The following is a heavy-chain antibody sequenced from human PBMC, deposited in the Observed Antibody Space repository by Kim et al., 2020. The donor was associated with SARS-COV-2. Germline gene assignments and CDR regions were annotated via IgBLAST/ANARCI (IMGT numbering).Heavy chain of an antibody. V-gene: IGHV3-11*06. J-gene: IGHJ4*02. Sequence: SGYTSYAESLRGRFTISRDNAQKSLYLKMNSLRAEDTAIYYCARGRYYFDYWGQGTLVTVSS. D-gene: IGHD1-20*01. CDR3: ARGRYYFDY. CDR2: SGYT.